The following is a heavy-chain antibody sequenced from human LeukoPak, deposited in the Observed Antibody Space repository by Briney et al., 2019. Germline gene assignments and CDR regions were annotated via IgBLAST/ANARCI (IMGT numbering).Heavy chain of an antibody. Sequence: GGSLRLSCAASGFTFSRYRMHWARQAPGKGLVWVSRIFSDGSNTVYADSVKGRFTISRDNAKNTLHLQMNSLRAEDTAAYYCASETYYYGSGSYYKGQFWGQGTLVTVSS. CDR1: GFTFSRYR. CDR3: ASETYYYGSGSYYKGQF. J-gene: IGHJ4*02. CDR2: IFSDGSNT. V-gene: IGHV3-74*01. D-gene: IGHD3-10*01.